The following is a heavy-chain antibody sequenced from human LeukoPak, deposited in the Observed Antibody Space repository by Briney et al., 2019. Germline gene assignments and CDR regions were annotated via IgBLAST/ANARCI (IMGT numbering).Heavy chain of an antibody. CDR1: GGSISSYH. D-gene: IGHD4-17*01. V-gene: IGHV4-59*08. CDR3: ARYDGEDYFDY. Sequence: SETLSLTCTVSGGSISSYHWSWIRQPPGKGLEWIGYIYYSGSTNYNPSLKSRVTISLDTSKNQFSLKLSSVTAADTAVYYCARYDGEDYFDYWGQGTLVTVSS. CDR2: IYYSGST. J-gene: IGHJ4*02.